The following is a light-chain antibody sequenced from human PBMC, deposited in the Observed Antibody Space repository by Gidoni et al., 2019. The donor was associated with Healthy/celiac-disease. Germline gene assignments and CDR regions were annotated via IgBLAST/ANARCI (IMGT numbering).Light chain of an antibody. Sequence: DIVLTQSPLSLPVTPGEPASISCRSSQSPLHSNGYNYLDWYLQKPGQSPQLLIYLGSNRASGVPDRFSGSGSGRDFTLKISRVEAEDVGVYYCMQALQTPPAFXGXTKVEIK. CDR1: QSPLHSNGYNY. CDR3: MQALQTPPA. V-gene: IGKV2-28*01. J-gene: IGKJ4*01. CDR2: LGS.